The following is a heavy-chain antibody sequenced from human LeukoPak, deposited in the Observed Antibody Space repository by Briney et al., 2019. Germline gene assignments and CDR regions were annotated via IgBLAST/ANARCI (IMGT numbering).Heavy chain of an antibody. CDR3: ARHPRRGAPFDY. J-gene: IGHJ4*02. CDR1: GGSISSYY. D-gene: IGHD3-10*01. CDR2: IYYSGST. Sequence: SETLSLTCTVSGGSISSYYWSWIRQPPGKGLEWIGYIYYSGSTYYNPSLKSRVTISVDTSKNQFSLKLSSVTAADTAVYYCARHPRRGAPFDYWGQGTLVTVSS. V-gene: IGHV4-59*04.